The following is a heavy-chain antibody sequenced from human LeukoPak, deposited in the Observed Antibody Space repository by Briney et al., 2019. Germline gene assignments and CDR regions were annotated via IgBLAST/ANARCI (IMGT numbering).Heavy chain of an antibody. CDR3: ARGNYYDSPYDY. CDR1: GDSIRSYY. D-gene: IGHD3-22*01. V-gene: IGHV4-59*01. J-gene: IGHJ4*02. CDR2: IYYSGST. Sequence: KPSETLSLTCTVSGDSIRSYYWSWIRQPPGKGLEWIGYIYYSGSTNYNPTLKSRVTISVDTFKNQFSLKLSSVTAADTAVYYCARGNYYDSPYDYWGQGTLVTVSS.